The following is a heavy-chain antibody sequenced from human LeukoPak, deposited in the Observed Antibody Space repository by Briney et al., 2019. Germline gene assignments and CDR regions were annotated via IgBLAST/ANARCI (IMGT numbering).Heavy chain of an antibody. Sequence: GGSLRLSCAVSGFTFSNYAMSWVRQAPGKGLEWVSAISGSGGSTYYADSVKGRFTISRDNSKDTLYLQMNSLRAEDTAVYYCAKASYYYDSSGLSGFDYWGQGTLVTVSS. J-gene: IGHJ4*02. CDR1: GFTFSNYA. CDR2: ISGSGGST. V-gene: IGHV3-23*01. D-gene: IGHD3-22*01. CDR3: AKASYYYDSSGLSGFDY.